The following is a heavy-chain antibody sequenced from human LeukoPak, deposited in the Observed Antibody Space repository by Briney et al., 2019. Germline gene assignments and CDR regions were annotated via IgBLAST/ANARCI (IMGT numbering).Heavy chain of an antibody. J-gene: IGHJ5*02. Sequence: GASVKVSCKASGYTFRNYAITWVRQAPGQGLEWMGGITAYNGNTNYAQKFQGRVTMTTDTSTTTAYMELRNLKSDDTAVYYCARDCSGGTCSSFWFDPWGQGTLVTVSS. CDR1: GYTFRNYA. CDR3: ARDCSGGTCSSFWFDP. CDR2: ITAYNGNT. V-gene: IGHV1-18*01. D-gene: IGHD2-15*01.